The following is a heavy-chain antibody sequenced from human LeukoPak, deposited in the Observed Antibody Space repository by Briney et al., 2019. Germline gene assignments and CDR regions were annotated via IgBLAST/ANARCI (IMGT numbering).Heavy chain of an antibody. V-gene: IGHV4-61*08. CDR3: ARSFPTTDSYFDY. CDR1: GGSISSGGYS. Sequence: SQTLSLTCAVSGGSISSGGYSWSWIRQPPGKGLEWIGYIYYSGSTNYNPSLKSRVTISVDTSKNQFSLKLSSVTAADTAVYYCARSFPTTDSYFDYWGQGTLVTVSS. D-gene: IGHD4-11*01. CDR2: IYYSGST. J-gene: IGHJ4*02.